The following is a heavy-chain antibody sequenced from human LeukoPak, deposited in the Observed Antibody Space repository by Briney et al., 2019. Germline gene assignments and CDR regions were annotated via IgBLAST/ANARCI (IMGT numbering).Heavy chain of an antibody. Sequence: GGSLRLSCAASGFTFSSFVMNFVRQAPGKGLEWVSAISGSGGSTYYAASVKGRFTISRDNSKTTMFLQMNSLRAEDTAVYYCAKGGMAAPIWSWGQGTLVTVSS. CDR3: AKGGMAAPIWS. CDR2: ISGSGGST. V-gene: IGHV3-23*01. J-gene: IGHJ5*02. CDR1: GFTFSSFV. D-gene: IGHD6-13*01.